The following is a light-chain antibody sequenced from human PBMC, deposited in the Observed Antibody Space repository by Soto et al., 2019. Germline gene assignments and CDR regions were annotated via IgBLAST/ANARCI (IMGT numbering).Light chain of an antibody. V-gene: IGKV3-20*01. Sequence: EIVLTQSPGTLSLSPGDRATLSCRASQSVSSSFLVWYQLKPGQAPRLLIYGASSRATGIPDRFSGSGSGTDFTLTISRLEPEDFAVYYCQQYGSSPYTFGQGTKLEIK. J-gene: IGKJ2*01. CDR2: GAS. CDR3: QQYGSSPYT. CDR1: QSVSSSF.